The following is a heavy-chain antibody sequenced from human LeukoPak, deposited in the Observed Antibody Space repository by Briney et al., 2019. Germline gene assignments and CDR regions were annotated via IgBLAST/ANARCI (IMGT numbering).Heavy chain of an antibody. V-gene: IGHV3-30*04. Sequence: TGGSPRLSCAASGFTFSSYAMHWVRQAPGKGLEWVAVISYDGSNKYYADSVKGRFTISRDNSKNTLYLQMNSLRAEDTAVYYCARGVSRYYYGMDVWGQGTTVTASS. D-gene: IGHD2/OR15-2a*01. CDR3: ARGVSRYYYGMDV. CDR2: ISYDGSNK. CDR1: GFTFSSYA. J-gene: IGHJ6*02.